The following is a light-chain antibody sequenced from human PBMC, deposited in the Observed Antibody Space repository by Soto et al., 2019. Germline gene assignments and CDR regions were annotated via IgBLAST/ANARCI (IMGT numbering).Light chain of an antibody. V-gene: IGKV3-20*01. CDR2: GAS. J-gene: IGKJ1*01. CDR3: QEYGRLLRR. CDR1: QSVSSSN. Sequence: DNVLTKSPGTLSLSPRDRATLYCRPSQSVSSSNLAWYQQKRGQSPRLLIYGASSRATGIPDRFSGSGSGPDFTLTISCLEPEDFAVYFCQEYGRLLRRFGERTKVAIK.